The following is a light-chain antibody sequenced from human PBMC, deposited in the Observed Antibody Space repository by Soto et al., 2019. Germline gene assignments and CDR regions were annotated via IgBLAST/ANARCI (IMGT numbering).Light chain of an antibody. CDR2: DVS. CDR3: SSFTRSSTDV. CDR1: SSDLGAYNY. V-gene: IGLV2-14*03. Sequence: QSALTQPASVSGSPGQSITISCTGTSSDLGAYNYVSWYQHHPGKPPKLMIYDVSNRPSGVSNRFSGSKSGNTASLTISGLQAEDDADYYCSSFTRSSTDVFGTGTKLTVL. J-gene: IGLJ1*01.